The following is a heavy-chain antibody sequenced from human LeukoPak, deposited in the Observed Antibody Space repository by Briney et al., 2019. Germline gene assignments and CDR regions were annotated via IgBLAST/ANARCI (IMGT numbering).Heavy chain of an antibody. J-gene: IGHJ4*02. Sequence: SETLSLTCTVSGGSISSSSYYWGWIRQPPGKGLEWIGSIYYSGSTYYNPSLKSRVTISVDTSKNQFSLKLSSVTAADTAVYYCARDTYYYDSSGYWGIDYWGQGTLVTVSS. V-gene: IGHV4-39*07. CDR1: GGSISSSSYY. CDR2: IYYSGST. CDR3: ARDTYYYDSSGYWGIDY. D-gene: IGHD3-22*01.